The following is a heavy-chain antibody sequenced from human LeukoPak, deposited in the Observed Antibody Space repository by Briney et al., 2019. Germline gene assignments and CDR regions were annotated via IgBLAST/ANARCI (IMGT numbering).Heavy chain of an antibody. D-gene: IGHD3-10*01. CDR1: GFTFSSYA. V-gene: IGHV3-30*04. CDR2: ISYDGSNK. J-gene: IGHJ5*02. Sequence: PGGSLRLSCAASGFTFSSYAMHWVRQAPGKGLGWVAVISYDGSNKYYADSVKGRFTISRDNSKNTLYLQMNSLRAEDTAVYYCARDLGGSGSYYKGWFDPWGQGTLVTVSS. CDR3: ARDLGGSGSYYKGWFDP.